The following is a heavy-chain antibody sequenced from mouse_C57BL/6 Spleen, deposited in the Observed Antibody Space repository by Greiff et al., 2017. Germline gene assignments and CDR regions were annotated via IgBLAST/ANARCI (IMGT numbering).Heavy chain of an antibody. D-gene: IGHD1-1*01. CDR1: GYTFTEYS. J-gene: IGHJ2*01. CDR3: GRNGGGLLQQPFDY. Sequence: VQLQQSGAELVKPGASVKLSCKASGYTFTEYSIHWVKQRPGQGLEWIGWFYPGSGSTKYNEKFKDKATLTADKSSSTAYMELSRLTSEDSAVYYCGRNGGGLLQQPFDYWGQGTTLTVSS. V-gene: IGHV1-62-2*01. CDR2: FYPGSGST.